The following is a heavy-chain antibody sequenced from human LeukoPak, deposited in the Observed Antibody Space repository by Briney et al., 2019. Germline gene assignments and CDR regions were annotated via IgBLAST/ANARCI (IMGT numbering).Heavy chain of an antibody. V-gene: IGHV3-23*01. CDR2: ISGSGGST. CDR3: ARGALYQYYLDYWG. J-gene: IGHJ4*02. Sequence: GGSLRLSCAASGFTFSSYAMSWVRQAPGKGLEWVSAISGSGGSTYYADSVKGRFTISRDNSKNTLYLQMNSLRAEDTAVYYCARGALYQYYLDYWGWGQGTLVTVSS. D-gene: IGHD4-17*01. CDR1: GFTFSSYA.